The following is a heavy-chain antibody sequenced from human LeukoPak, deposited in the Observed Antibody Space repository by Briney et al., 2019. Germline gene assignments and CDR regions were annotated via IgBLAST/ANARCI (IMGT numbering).Heavy chain of an antibody. CDR1: GFTFSSYA. V-gene: IGHV3-7*01. D-gene: IGHD2-21*02. Sequence: GGSLRLSCAASGFTFSSYAMSWVRQAPGKGLEWVANIKQDGSEKYYVDSVKGRFTISRDNAKNSLYLQMNSLRAEDTAVYYCARDSNCGGDCYYWYFDYWGQGTLVTVSS. CDR3: ARDSNCGGDCYYWYFDY. CDR2: IKQDGSEK. J-gene: IGHJ4*02.